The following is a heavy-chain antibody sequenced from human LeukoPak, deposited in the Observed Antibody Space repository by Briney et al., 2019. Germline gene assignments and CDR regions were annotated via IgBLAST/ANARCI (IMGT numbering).Heavy chain of an antibody. CDR1: GGSFSGYY. Sequence: PSETLSLTCAVYGGSFSGYYWSWIRQPPGKGLEWIGEINHSGSTNYNPSLKSRVTISVDTSKNQFSLKLSSVTAADTAVYYCARGSRLMYYDILTGYLDYWGQGTLVTVSS. J-gene: IGHJ4*02. D-gene: IGHD3-9*01. CDR3: ARGSRLMYYDILTGYLDY. V-gene: IGHV4-34*01. CDR2: INHSGST.